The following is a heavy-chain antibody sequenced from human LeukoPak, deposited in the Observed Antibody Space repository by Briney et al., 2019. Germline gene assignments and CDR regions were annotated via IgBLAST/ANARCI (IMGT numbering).Heavy chain of an antibody. CDR2: INTNTGNP. D-gene: IGHD3-9*01. CDR3: ARGRYFDWLIPYY. CDR1: GYTFTSYA. J-gene: IGHJ4*02. Sequence: ASVKVSCKASGYTFTSYAMNWVRQAPGQGLEWMGWINTNTGNPTYAQGFTGRFVFSLDTSVLKAEDTAVYYCARGRYFDWLIPYYWDQGTLVTVSS. V-gene: IGHV7-4-1*01.